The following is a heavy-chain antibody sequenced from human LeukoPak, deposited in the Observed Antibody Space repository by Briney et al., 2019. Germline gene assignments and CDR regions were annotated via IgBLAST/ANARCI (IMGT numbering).Heavy chain of an antibody. CDR3: ARGAVVTPYSYYYYYGMDV. D-gene: IGHD4-23*01. CDR1: GGSISSYY. CDR2: IYYSGST. V-gene: IGHV4-59*01. Sequence: SETLSLTCTVSGGSISSYYWSWIRQPPGKGLEWIGYIYYSGSTNYNPSLKSRVTISVDTSKNQFSLKLSSVTAADTAVYYCARGAVVTPYSYYYYYGMDVWGQGTTVTVPS. J-gene: IGHJ6*02.